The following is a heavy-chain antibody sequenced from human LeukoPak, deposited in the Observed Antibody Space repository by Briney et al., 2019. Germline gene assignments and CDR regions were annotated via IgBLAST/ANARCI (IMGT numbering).Heavy chain of an antibody. CDR1: GYTFTSYD. V-gene: IGHV1-8*01. CDR3: ARALSWTTDSYYYMDV. D-gene: IGHD3/OR15-3a*01. Sequence: EASVKVSCKASGYTFTSYDINWVRQATGQGLEWMGWMNPNSGNTGYAQKIQGRVTMTKNTSITTAYMELSSLRSEDTAVYYCARALSWTTDSYYYMDVWGKGTTVTVSS. J-gene: IGHJ6*03. CDR2: MNPNSGNT.